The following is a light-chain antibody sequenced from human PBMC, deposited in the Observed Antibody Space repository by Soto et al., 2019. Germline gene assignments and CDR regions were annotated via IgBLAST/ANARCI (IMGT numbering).Light chain of an antibody. CDR1: QSISYY. CDR3: QQSHSTPLT. V-gene: IGKV1-39*01. Sequence: DIPMTQSPSSLSASVGDRVTITCWASQSISYYLNWYQQKPGQAPKLLIYAASRLQSGVPSRFSGSGSGTDFTLTISSLQPEDFATYYCQQSHSTPLTFGQGTKMEIK. J-gene: IGKJ1*01. CDR2: AAS.